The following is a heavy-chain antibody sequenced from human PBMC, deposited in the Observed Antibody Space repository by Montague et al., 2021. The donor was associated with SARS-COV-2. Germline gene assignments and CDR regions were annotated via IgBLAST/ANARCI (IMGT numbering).Heavy chain of an antibody. Sequence: LPLPCPFSGFSLSTSGMCVSWIRQPPGKALEWLARIDWDDDKYYSTSLKARLTISKDTSKNQVVLTMTNMDPVDTATYYCARMRIAAAGSPFEIWGQGTMVTVSS. CDR1: GFSLSTSGMC. V-gene: IGHV2-70*11. CDR3: ARMRIAAAGSPFEI. J-gene: IGHJ3*02. D-gene: IGHD6-13*01. CDR2: IDWDDDK.